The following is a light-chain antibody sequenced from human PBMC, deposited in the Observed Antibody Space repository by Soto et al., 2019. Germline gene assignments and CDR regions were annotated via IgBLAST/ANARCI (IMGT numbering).Light chain of an antibody. Sequence: DIQMTQSPSSLSATVGDRVTITCRASQTIGKYLNWYQQQPGKVPKLLIYDASYLQGGVPSRFSGSESGTDFTVNIRDLRTEDFATDYCQQSFSIPFTFGTGTQVDIK. CDR3: QQSFSIPFT. CDR2: DAS. V-gene: IGKV1-39*01. J-gene: IGKJ3*01. CDR1: QTIGKY.